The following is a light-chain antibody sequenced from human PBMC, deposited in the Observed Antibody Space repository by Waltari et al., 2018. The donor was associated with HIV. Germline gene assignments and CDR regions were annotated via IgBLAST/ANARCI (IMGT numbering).Light chain of an antibody. V-gene: IGLV3-10*01. CDR3: YSTDSRGRGV. Sequence: SYQVPQPPSVSVSPGHTAGITGPGVLPYKYPFWYQQKSGQAPVVVIYEAYKRPSGIPERLSGTRSGEMAILNIRGAQVEDEGDYYCYSTDSRGRGVFGGGTKLTVL. CDR1: LPYKY. J-gene: IGLJ3*02. CDR2: EAY.